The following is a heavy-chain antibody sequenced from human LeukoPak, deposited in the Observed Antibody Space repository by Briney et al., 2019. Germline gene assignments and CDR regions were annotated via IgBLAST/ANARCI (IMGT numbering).Heavy chain of an antibody. CDR2: ISGSGGST. CDR1: GFTFSSYA. CDR3: ARDTAVSDFDY. D-gene: IGHD4-23*01. V-gene: IGHV3-23*01. J-gene: IGHJ4*02. Sequence: PAGGSLRLSCAASGFTFSSYAMSWVRQAPGKGLDWVSAISGSGGSTYYADSVKGRFTISRDNSKNTLYLQMNSLRAEDTAVYYCARDTAVSDFDYWGRGTLVTVSS.